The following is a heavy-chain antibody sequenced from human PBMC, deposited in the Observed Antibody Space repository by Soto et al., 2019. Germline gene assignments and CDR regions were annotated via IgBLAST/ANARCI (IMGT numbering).Heavy chain of an antibody. CDR1: GFTFSSYE. J-gene: IGHJ4*02. D-gene: IGHD5-18*01. CDR2: ISSSGSTI. V-gene: IGHV3-48*03. Sequence: GGSLRLSCAASGFTFSSYEMNWVRQAPGKGLEWVSYISSSGSTIYYADSVKGRFTISRDNAKNSLYLQMNSLRAEDTAVYYCAREGGYSYREFDYWGQGTLVTVSS. CDR3: AREGGYSYREFDY.